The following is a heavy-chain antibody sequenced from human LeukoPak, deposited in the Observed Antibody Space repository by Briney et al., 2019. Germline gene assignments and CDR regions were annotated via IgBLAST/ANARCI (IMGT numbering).Heavy chain of an antibody. CDR2: LSGSSASV. D-gene: IGHD3-22*01. V-gene: IGHV3-23*01. Sequence: GGSLRLSCTTSGFTFKDYSMTWVRQRPGRGLEWVAVLSGSSASVYYADSVKGRFTISRDNAKDTLYLQLNNLRSDDAAIYYCARPLSHYYDAFDYAHWGQGTLVAVSS. CDR3: ARPLSHYYDAFDYAH. J-gene: IGHJ4*02. CDR1: GFTFKDYS.